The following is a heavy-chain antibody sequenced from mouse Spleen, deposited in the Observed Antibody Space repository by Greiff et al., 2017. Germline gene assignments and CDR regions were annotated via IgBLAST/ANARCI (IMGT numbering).Heavy chain of an antibody. CDR2: IDPSDSYT. Sequence: QVQQQQPGAELVKPGASVKLSCKASGYTFTSYWMQWVKQRPGQGLEWIGEIDPSDSYTNYNQKFKGKATLTVDTSSSTAYMQLSSLTSEDSAVYYCARVGTVYAMDYWGQGTSVTVSS. CDR1: GYTFTSYW. D-gene: IGHD1-1*01. J-gene: IGHJ4*01. CDR3: ARVGTVYAMDY. V-gene: IGHV1-50*01.